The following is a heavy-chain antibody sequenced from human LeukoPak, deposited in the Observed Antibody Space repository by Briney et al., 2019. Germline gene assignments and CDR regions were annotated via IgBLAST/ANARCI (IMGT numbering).Heavy chain of an antibody. CDR1: GYTFTSYY. CDR2: INPSGGST. CDR3: ARGGIRDSSSRSRSWYETYFDY. D-gene: IGHD6-13*01. V-gene: IGHV1-46*01. Sequence: ASVKVSCKASGYTFTSYYMHWVRQAPGQGLEWMGIINPSGGSTSYAQKFQGRVTMTRDMSTSTVYIELSSLRSEDTAVYYCARGGIRDSSSRSRSWYETYFDYWGQGTLVTVSS. J-gene: IGHJ4*02.